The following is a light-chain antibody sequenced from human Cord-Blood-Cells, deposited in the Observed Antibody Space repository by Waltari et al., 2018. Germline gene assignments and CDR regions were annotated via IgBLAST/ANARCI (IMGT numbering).Light chain of an antibody. J-gene: IGKJ1*01. CDR1: QSLLHLNGYNY. Sequence: DTVRTQSPLSLPVTPGEPASISCRSTQSLLHLNGYNYLDWYLQKPGQSPQLLIYLGSNRASGVPDRFSGSGSGTDFTLKISRVEAEDVGVYYCMQALQTPPTFGQGTKVEIK. V-gene: IGKV2-28*01. CDR2: LGS. CDR3: MQALQTPPT.